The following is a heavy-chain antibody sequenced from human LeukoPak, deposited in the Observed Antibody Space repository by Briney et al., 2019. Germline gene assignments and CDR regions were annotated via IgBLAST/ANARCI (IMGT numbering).Heavy chain of an antibody. CDR3: ARGAMGTRGGRAMVADY. D-gene: IGHD5-18*01. Sequence: ASVKVSCKASGYTFNGYYIHWVRQAPGQGLEWMGWINPNSGGTNHEQKFQGRVTMTRDTSINTAYMELSRLRFDDTAVYYCARGAMGTRGGRAMVADYWGQGTLVTVS. V-gene: IGHV1-2*02. J-gene: IGHJ4*02. CDR1: GYTFNGYY. CDR2: INPNSGGT.